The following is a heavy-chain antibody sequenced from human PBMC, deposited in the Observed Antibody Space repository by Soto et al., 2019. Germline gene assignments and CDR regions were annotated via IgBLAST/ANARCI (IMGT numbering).Heavy chain of an antibody. D-gene: IGHD3-10*01. Sequence: QLQLQESGPGLVKPSETLSLTCTVSGGSISSSSYYWGWIRQPPGKGLEWIGSIYYSGSTYYNPSLKSRVTISVDTSKNQFSLKLSSVTAADTAVYYCARLTPITMVRGAHLGAFDIWGQGTMVTVSS. J-gene: IGHJ3*02. CDR3: ARLTPITMVRGAHLGAFDI. V-gene: IGHV4-39*01. CDR2: IYYSGST. CDR1: GGSISSSSYY.